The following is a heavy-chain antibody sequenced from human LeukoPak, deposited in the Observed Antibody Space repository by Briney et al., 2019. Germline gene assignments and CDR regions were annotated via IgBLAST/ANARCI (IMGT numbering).Heavy chain of an antibody. Sequence: SVKVSCKASGGTFSSYGISWVRQAPGQGLEWMGGIIPIFGTTNYAQKFQGRVTITADESTSTAYMELSSLRSEDTAVYYCASALDFGVVIGAFDIWGQGTMVTVSS. CDR2: IIPIFGTT. CDR3: ASALDFGVVIGAFDI. CDR1: GGTFSSYG. D-gene: IGHD3-3*01. V-gene: IGHV1-69*13. J-gene: IGHJ3*02.